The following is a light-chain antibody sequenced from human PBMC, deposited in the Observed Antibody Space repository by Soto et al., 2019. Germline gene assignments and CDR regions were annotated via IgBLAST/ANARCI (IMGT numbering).Light chain of an antibody. CDR1: QGISSY. CDR3: QQLKSYNPT. V-gene: IGKV1-9*01. Sequence: DIQLTQSPSFLSASVGDRVTITCRASQGISSYLAWYQQKPGKAPNLLIYVASTLQSGVPSRFSGSGSGTEFTLTISSLQPEDFATYYCQQLKSYNPTFGPGTKVDIK. J-gene: IGKJ3*01. CDR2: VAS.